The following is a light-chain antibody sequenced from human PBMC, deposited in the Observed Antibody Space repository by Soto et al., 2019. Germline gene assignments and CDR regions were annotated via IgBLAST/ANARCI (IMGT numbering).Light chain of an antibody. Sequence: QSVITQPSSLSGSPGQYITISCTGTSSDIDAYNYVSWYQQHPGKAPKLMIYDVSNRPSGISNRFSGSKSGNTASLTISGLQAEDEADYYCGSYTTISNYVFRTGTKVTVL. CDR3: GSYTTISNYV. CDR2: DVS. CDR1: SSDIDAYNY. V-gene: IGLV2-14*01. J-gene: IGLJ1*01.